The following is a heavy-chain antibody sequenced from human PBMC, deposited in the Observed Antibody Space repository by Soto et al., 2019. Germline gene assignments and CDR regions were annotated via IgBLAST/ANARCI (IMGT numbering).Heavy chain of an antibody. D-gene: IGHD4-17*01. Sequence: QVHLVQSGAEVKKPGASVKVSCQASGYAFGSYTLHWVRQAPGQRPEWMGWINGGNGNTEYSQKFQGRVTITRDTSASTTYMELSSLRSEDTAVYFCASILHRYGDYDGYFDSWGPGTLVTVSS. CDR1: GYAFGSYT. V-gene: IGHV1-3*01. J-gene: IGHJ4*02. CDR3: ASILHRYGDYDGYFDS. CDR2: INGGNGNT.